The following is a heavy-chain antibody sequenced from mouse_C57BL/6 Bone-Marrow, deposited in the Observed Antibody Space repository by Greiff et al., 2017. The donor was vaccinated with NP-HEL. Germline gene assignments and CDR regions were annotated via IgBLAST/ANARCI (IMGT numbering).Heavy chain of an antibody. CDR3: TRRGGLRYFDV. Sequence: EVKLMESGEGLVKPGGSLKLSCAASGFTFSSYAMSWVRLTPEKRLEWVAYISSGGDYIYYADTVKGRFTISRDNARNTLYLQMSSLKSEDTAMYYCTRRGGLRYFDVWGTGTTVTVSS. V-gene: IGHV5S21*01. D-gene: IGHD3-1*01. CDR2: ISSGGDYI. J-gene: IGHJ1*03. CDR1: GFTFSSYA.